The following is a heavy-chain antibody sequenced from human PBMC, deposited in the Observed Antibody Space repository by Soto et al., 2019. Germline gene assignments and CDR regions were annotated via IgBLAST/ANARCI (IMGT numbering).Heavy chain of an antibody. J-gene: IGHJ6*02. CDR3: ARDLWGYCGTDCYPLDV. Sequence: PSETLSLTCAVSGGSITSSSYSWGWVRQPPGKGLEWIATFYYSENTHYNPSLKSRVTISVDTSKNQFSLILTSVTAADTAVYYCARDLWGYCGTDCYPLDVWGQGTTVTVSS. D-gene: IGHD2-21*02. CDR1: GGSITSSSYS. CDR2: FYYSENT. V-gene: IGHV4-39*02.